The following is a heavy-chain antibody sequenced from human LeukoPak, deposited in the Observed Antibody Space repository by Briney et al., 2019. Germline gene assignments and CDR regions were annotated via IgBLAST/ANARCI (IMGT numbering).Heavy chain of an antibody. V-gene: IGHV1-2*02. D-gene: IGHD4-17*01. CDR3: AANGYGDYSFDY. CDR1: GYTFTGYY. J-gene: IGHJ4*02. Sequence: ASVKVSCKASGYTFTGYYMHWVRQAPGQGLEWMGWINPNSGGTNYAQKFQGRVTMTRDTSISTAYMELSSLRSEDTAVYYCAANGYGDYSFDYWGQGTLVAVSS. CDR2: INPNSGGT.